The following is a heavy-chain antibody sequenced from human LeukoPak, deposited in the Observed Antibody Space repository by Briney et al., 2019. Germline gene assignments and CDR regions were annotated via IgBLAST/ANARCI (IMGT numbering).Heavy chain of an antibody. D-gene: IGHD3-22*01. V-gene: IGHV3-30*04. CDR2: ISYDGSNK. CDR3: ARDAEVGYFDSSNFYDY. CDR1: GFTFRSYA. Sequence: PGGSLRLSCAASGFTFRSYAMHWVRQAPGKGLEWEAAISYDGSNKKYADSVKGRFTISRDNAKNSLYLQMNSLRAEDTAVYYCARDAEVGYFDSSNFYDYWGQGTLVTVSS. J-gene: IGHJ4*02.